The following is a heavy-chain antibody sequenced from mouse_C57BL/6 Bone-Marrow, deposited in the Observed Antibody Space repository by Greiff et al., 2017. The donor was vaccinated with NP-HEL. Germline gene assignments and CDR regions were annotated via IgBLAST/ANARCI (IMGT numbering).Heavy chain of an antibody. CDR2: IDPENGDT. V-gene: IGHV14-4*01. D-gene: IGHD2-2*01. J-gene: IGHJ4*01. CDR1: GFNIKDDY. CDR3: TSPMVTTGGDY. Sequence: VQLQQSGAEIVRPGASVKLSCTASGFNIKDDYMHWVKQRPEQGLEWIGWIDPENGDTEYASKFQGKATITADTSSNTAYLQLSSLTSEDTAVYYCTSPMVTTGGDYWGQGTSVTVSS.